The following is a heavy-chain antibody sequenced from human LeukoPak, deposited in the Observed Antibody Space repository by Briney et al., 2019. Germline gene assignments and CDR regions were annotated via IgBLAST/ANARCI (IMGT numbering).Heavy chain of an antibody. CDR2: ICISSSYT. CDR1: VFTLSDYY. J-gene: IGHJ4*02. Sequence: PGGALRLSCVASVFTLSDYYMSWIRPARRNGRERVSYICISSSYTNYADTVKGRFTISRDNAKNSLYMQMNSLRAEDTAVYYCARALSGYSGYDDAGVDYWGQGTLVTVSS. V-gene: IGHV3-11*03. CDR3: ARALSGYSGYDDAGVDY. D-gene: IGHD5-12*01.